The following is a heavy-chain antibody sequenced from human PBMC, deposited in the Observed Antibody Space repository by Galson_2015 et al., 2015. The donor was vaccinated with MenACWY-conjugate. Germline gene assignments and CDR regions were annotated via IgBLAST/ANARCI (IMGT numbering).Heavy chain of an antibody. CDR3: AKAAYTSSWYQDAFDY. Sequence: SLRLSCAASGFTFSNYVMNWVRQAPEKGLECVSTITGSGGSTYYADSLKGRFTISRDNSKNTLYLQMNSLRAEDTAVYYCAKAAYTSSWYQDAFDYWGQGSLVTVSS. J-gene: IGHJ4*02. CDR1: GFTFSNYV. CDR2: ITGSGGST. V-gene: IGHV3-23*01. D-gene: IGHD6-13*01.